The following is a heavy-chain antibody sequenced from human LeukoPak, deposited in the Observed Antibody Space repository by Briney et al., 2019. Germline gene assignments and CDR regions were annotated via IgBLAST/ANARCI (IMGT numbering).Heavy chain of an antibody. CDR2: IKQDGSEK. J-gene: IGHJ4*02. CDR3: ARAYLTFANPLDY. V-gene: IGHV3-7*01. CDR1: GFTFSSYW. D-gene: IGHD2/OR15-2a*01. Sequence: GGSLRLSCAASGFTFSSYWMSWVRQAPGKGLEWVANIKQDGSEKYYVDSVKGRFTISRDNSKNTLYLQMNSLRAEDTAVYYCARAYLTFANPLDYWGQGTLVTVSS.